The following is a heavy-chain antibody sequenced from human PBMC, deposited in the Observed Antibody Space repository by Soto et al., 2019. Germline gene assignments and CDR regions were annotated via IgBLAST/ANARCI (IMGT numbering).Heavy chain of an antibody. J-gene: IGHJ5*02. CDR1: GGSISSGGYS. CDR3: ARAPLTFSGSYYSP. V-gene: IGHV4-30-2*05. D-gene: IGHD1-26*01. Sequence: SETLSLTCAVSGGSISSGGYSWSWIRQPPGKGLEWIGYIYHSGNIYYNPSLKSRVTISVDTSKNQFSLKLSSVTAADTAVYYCARAPLTFSGSYYSPWGQGTLVTVSS. CDR2: IYHSGNI.